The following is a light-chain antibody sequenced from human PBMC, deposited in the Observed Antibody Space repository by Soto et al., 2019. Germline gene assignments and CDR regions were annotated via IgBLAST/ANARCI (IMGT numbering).Light chain of an antibody. V-gene: IGLV2-11*01. Sequence: QSVLTQPRSVSGSPGQSVTISCTGTSSDVGGYNYVSWYQQHPGKAPKLMIYDVSKRPSGVPDRFSGSKSGNTASLNISGLHAEDEADYYCCSYAGSYTYVFVTGTKVTVL. CDR1: SSDVGGYNY. CDR2: DVS. J-gene: IGLJ1*01. CDR3: CSYAGSYTYV.